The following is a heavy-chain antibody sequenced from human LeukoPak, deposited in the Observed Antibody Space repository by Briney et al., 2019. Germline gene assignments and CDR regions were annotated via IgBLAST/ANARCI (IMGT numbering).Heavy chain of an antibody. Sequence: ASVKVSCKASGYTFTSYDISWVRQAPGQGLEWMGWISAYNGNTTYAQKLQGRVTMTTDTSTSTAYMELRSLRFDDTAVYYCARAYYDFWSGYKGGAFDIWGQGTMVTVSS. CDR1: GYTFTSYD. CDR2: ISAYNGNT. V-gene: IGHV1-18*01. J-gene: IGHJ3*02. D-gene: IGHD3-3*01. CDR3: ARAYYDFWSGYKGGAFDI.